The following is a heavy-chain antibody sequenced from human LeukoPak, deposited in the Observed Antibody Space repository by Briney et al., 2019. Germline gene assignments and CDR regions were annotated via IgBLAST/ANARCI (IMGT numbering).Heavy chain of an antibody. CDR2: IKSKSGAGAT. V-gene: IGHV3-15*01. Sequence: GGSLRLSCEASGFNFNGVWMSWVRQAPGKGLDWVGRIKSKSGAGATDFAASVRGRFTISRDESKDTLYLQMSSLKTEDTAVYYCATFNRRDSFEFWGQGAMVTVSS. CDR1: GFNFNGVW. J-gene: IGHJ3*01. CDR3: ATFNRRDSFEF.